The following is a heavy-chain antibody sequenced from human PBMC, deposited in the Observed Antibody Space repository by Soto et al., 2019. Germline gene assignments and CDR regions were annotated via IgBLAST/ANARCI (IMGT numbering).Heavy chain of an antibody. Sequence: EVQLVESGGGLVQPSRSLRLSCVASGFTADDYALHWVRQAPGKGLEWVSGISSNSDTIHYADSVKGRFTISRDNAKNSLCLQMNSLRPEDTAGYYCAKDMRWGGMTTIHYFDSWGQGTLVTVSS. CDR2: ISSNSDTI. J-gene: IGHJ4*02. V-gene: IGHV3-9*02. D-gene: IGHD4-17*01. CDR3: AKDMRWGGMTTIHYFDS. CDR1: GFTADDYA.